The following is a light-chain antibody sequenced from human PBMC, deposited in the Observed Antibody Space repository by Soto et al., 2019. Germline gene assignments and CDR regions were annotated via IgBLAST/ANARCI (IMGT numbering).Light chain of an antibody. Sequence: QSVLTQPPSASGTPGQRVTISCSGSSSNIGSNTVNWYQQLPGTAPKLLIYSNNQRPSGVPDRFSGSKSGTSASLAISGLQSEDEAEYYCAAWDDSLNAVVFGGGTKLTVL. V-gene: IGLV1-44*01. CDR1: SSNIGSNT. CDR3: AAWDDSLNAVV. CDR2: SNN. J-gene: IGLJ2*01.